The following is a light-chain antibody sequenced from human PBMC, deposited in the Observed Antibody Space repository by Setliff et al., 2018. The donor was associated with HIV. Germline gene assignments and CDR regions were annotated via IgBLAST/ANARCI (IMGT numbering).Light chain of an antibody. Sequence: QSVLTQPASVSGSPGQSITISCTGTSSDVGGYDYVSWYQQHPGRAPQLMISEVSNRPSGVSHRFSGSKSGNTASLTISGLQAEDEADYYCSSYTTSATVLFGGGTKVTVL. V-gene: IGLV2-14*01. CDR1: SSDVGGYDY. J-gene: IGLJ3*02. CDR2: EVS. CDR3: SSYTTSATVL.